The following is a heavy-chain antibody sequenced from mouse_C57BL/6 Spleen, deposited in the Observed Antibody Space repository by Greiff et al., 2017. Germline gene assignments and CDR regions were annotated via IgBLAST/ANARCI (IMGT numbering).Heavy chain of an antibody. CDR1: GFNIKDYY. J-gene: IGHJ3*01. D-gene: IGHD1-1*01. CDR3: AVITTVPSEGFAY. Sequence: LVESGAELVKPGASVKLSCTASGFNIKDYYMHWVKQRTEQGLEWIGRIDPEDGETKYAPKFQGKATITADKSSNTAYLQLSSLTSEDTAVYYCAVITTVPSEGFAYWGQGTLVTVSA. CDR2: IDPEDGET. V-gene: IGHV14-2*01.